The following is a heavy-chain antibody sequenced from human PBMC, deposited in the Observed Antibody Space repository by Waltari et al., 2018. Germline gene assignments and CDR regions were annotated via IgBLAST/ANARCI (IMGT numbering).Heavy chain of an antibody. CDR2: IYTSGST. V-gene: IGHV4-61*09. J-gene: IGHJ3*02. Sequence: QVQLQESGPGLVKPSQTLSLTCTVSGGSISSGSYYWSWIRQPAGKGLEWIGYIYTSGSTNYNPSLKSRVTISVDTSKNQFSLKLSSVTAADTAVYYCARGSPADAFDIWGQGTMVTVSS. CDR3: ARGSPADAFDI. CDR1: GGSISSGSYY.